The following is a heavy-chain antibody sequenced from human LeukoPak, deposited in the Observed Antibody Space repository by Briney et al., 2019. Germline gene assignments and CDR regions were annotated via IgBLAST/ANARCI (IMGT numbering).Heavy chain of an antibody. D-gene: IGHD1-14*01. CDR2: VYSRGSP. V-gene: IGHV4-61*02. CDR1: GDSINNGSYY. CDR3: ARGRNLRVYFDI. Sequence: SETLFLTCTVSGDSINNGSYYWTWIRQPAGKSLEWIGRVYSRGSPNYNSSLKSRVSISIDKSRNQVSLKMNSMTAADTAVYYCARGRNLRVYFDIWGQGTIVTVSS. J-gene: IGHJ3*02.